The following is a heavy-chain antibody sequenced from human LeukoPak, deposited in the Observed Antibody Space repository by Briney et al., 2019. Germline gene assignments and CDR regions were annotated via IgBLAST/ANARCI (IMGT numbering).Heavy chain of an antibody. D-gene: IGHD2/OR15-2a*01. Sequence: GGSLRLSCAASGNYWMHWVRQVPGKGLVWVSHINSDGSWTSYADSVKGRFTISKDNAKNAVYLQMNSLRAEDTAVYYCVSFYETYWGRGTLVTVSS. J-gene: IGHJ4*02. CDR1: GNYW. CDR2: INSDGSWT. V-gene: IGHV3-74*01. CDR3: VSFYETY.